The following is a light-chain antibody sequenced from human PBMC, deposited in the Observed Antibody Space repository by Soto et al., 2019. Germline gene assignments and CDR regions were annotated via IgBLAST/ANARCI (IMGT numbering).Light chain of an antibody. J-gene: IGLJ1*01. V-gene: IGLV2-8*01. Sequence: SALTQPPSASGSPGQSVAISCTGTSSDVGGYNYVSWYQQHPGKAPKLMIYEVNKRPSGVPDRFSGSKSGNTASLPVSGLQAEDEADYYCSSYAGSSNVFGTGTKVTVL. CDR1: SSDVGGYNY. CDR3: SSYAGSSNV. CDR2: EVN.